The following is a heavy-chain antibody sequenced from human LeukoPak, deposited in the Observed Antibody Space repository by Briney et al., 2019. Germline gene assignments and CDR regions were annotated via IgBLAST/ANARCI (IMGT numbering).Heavy chain of an antibody. Sequence: SETLSLTCTVSGGSISSGDYYWSWIRQPPGKGLEWIGYIYYSGSTYYNPSLKSRVTISVDTSKNQFSLKLSSVTAADTAVYHCARVVVIQDAFDIWGQGTMVTVSS. CDR2: IYYSGST. CDR3: ARVVVIQDAFDI. J-gene: IGHJ3*02. D-gene: IGHD3-22*01. V-gene: IGHV4-30-4*08. CDR1: GGSISSGDYY.